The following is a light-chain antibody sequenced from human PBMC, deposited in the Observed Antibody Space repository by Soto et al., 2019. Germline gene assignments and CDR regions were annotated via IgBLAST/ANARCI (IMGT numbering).Light chain of an antibody. CDR1: QGIYSW. V-gene: IGKV1-12*01. J-gene: IGKJ5*01. CDR3: QQLNSFPLT. Sequence: DIQMTQSPSSVSAYVGDRVTITCMASQGIYSWIAWYQQKPGRAPKLLIYAASNLQSGVPVRFSGSGSGTDFILSINSLQPEDVATYYCQQLNSFPLTFGQGTRLEIK. CDR2: AAS.